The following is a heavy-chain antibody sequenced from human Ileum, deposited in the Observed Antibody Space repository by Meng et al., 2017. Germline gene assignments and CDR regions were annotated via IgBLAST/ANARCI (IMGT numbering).Heavy chain of an antibody. Sequence: QVQLQESGPGLVKPSGTLSLTCAVSGGSISSSIWWSWVRQPPETGLEWIGEIHHSGTTNYSPSLKSRLTISADKPENQFSLKLQSVTAANTAVYFCARGVVSGSHYNTYWGQGILVTVSS. D-gene: IGHD3-10*01. CDR1: GGSISSSIW. V-gene: IGHV4-4*02. CDR2: IHHSGTT. CDR3: ARGVVSGSHYNTY. J-gene: IGHJ4*02.